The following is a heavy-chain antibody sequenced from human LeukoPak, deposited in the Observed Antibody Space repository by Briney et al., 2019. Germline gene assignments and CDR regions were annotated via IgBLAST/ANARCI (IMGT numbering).Heavy chain of an antibody. V-gene: IGHV3-48*03. Sequence: PGGSLRLSCAASGFTFSSYEMNWVRQAPGKGLEWVSYISSSGSTIYYADSVKGRFTISRDNSKNTLYLQMNSLRVEDTAVYYCARELSGTTSYYFDHWGQGTLVTVSS. CDR3: ARELSGTTSYYFDH. CDR1: GFTFSSYE. D-gene: IGHD1-7*01. CDR2: ISSSGSTI. J-gene: IGHJ4*02.